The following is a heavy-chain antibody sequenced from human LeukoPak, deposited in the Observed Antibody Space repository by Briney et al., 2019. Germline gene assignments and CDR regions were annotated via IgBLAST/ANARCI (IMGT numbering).Heavy chain of an antibody. CDR2: ISAYNGNT. CDR3: ARASTYYDFWSGYYVLDY. CDR1: GYTFTSYD. J-gene: IGHJ4*02. Sequence: ASVKVSCKASGYTFTSYDINWVRQATGQGLEWMGWISAYNGNTNYAQKLQGRVTMTTDTSTSTAYMELRSLRSDDTAVYYCARASTYYDFWSGYYVLDYWGQGTLVTVSS. V-gene: IGHV1-18*01. D-gene: IGHD3-3*01.